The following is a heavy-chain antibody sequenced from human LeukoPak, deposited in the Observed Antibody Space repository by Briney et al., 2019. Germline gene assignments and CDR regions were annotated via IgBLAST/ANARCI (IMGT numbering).Heavy chain of an antibody. CDR1: GGSISSYY. J-gene: IGHJ6*03. V-gene: IGHV4-4*07. D-gene: IGHD3-3*01. CDR2: IYTSGST. CDR3: ARENYDFWSGGVDYYYYYYMDV. Sequence: ASETLSLTCTVSGGSISSYYWSWIRQPAGKGLEWIGRIYTSGSTNYNPSLKSRVTMSVDTSKNQFSLKLSSVTAADTAVYYCARENYDFWSGGVDYYYYYYMDVWAKGPRSPSP.